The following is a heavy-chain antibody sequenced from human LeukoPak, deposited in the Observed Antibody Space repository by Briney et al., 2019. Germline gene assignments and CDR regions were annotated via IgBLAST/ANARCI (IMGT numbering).Heavy chain of an antibody. CDR3: ARVGYSSSTYIDY. J-gene: IGHJ4*02. D-gene: IGHD6-6*01. CDR1: GYTFTGYY. Sequence: ASVKVSCKASGYTFTGYYMHWVRQAPGQGLEWMGWINPNSGGTNYAQKFQGRVTMTRDTSISTAYMELSRLRSDDTAVYYCARVGYSSSTYIDYWGQGTLVTVSS. V-gene: IGHV1-2*02. CDR2: INPNSGGT.